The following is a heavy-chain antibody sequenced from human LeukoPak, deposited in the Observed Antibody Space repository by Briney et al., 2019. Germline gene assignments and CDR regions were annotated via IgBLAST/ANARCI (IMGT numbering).Heavy chain of an antibody. D-gene: IGHD3-9*01. Sequence: GGSLRLSCAASGFTFSSYWMSWVRQAPGKGLEWVANIKQDGSEKYYVDSVKGRFTISRDNAKNSLYLQMNSLRAEDTAVYYCARTPLRDYDILTRNDDDAFDIWGQGTMVTVSS. V-gene: IGHV3-7*01. CDR2: IKQDGSEK. CDR1: GFTFSSYW. J-gene: IGHJ3*02. CDR3: ARTPLRDYDILTRNDDDAFDI.